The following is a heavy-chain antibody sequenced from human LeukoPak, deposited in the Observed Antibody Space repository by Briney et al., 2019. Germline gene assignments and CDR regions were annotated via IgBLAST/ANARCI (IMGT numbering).Heavy chain of an antibody. CDR3: ARDVSNSFDY. CDR2: INPNGGGT. J-gene: IGHJ4*02. CDR1: GYTFTGYY. Sequence: ASVTVSCKASGYTFTGYYIHWVRQAPGQGLEWMGWINPNGGGTNYAQKFQDRVTMTRDTSISTAYMELTRLRSDDTAVYHCARDVSNSFDYWGQGTLVTVSS. V-gene: IGHV1-2*02. D-gene: IGHD4-23*01.